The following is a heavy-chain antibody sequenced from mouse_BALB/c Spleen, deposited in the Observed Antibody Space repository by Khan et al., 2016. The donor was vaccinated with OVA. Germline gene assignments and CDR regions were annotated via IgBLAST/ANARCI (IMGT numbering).Heavy chain of an antibody. V-gene: IGHV1-77*01. D-gene: IGHD1-1*01. CDR2: IFPGSGTP. Sequence: VQLQESVPELVNPGASLKVSCKASGYTFTDYIIGWVKQSTRQGLEWIGDIFPGSGTPYYNEKFKDKATLTADKSSNTAYMQLSSLKSEDAAVYFCARAGYSVFDYWGQGTLDTVSA. CDR3: ARAGYSVFDY. CDR1: GYTFTDYI. J-gene: IGHJ3*01.